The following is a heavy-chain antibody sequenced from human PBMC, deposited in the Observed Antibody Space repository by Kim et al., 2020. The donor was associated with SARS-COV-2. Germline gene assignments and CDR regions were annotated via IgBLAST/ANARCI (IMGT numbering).Heavy chain of an antibody. CDR2: VYHSGST. J-gene: IGHJ5*01. CDR1: GAYITNHY. V-gene: IGHV4-59*11. D-gene: IGHD2-15*01. Sequence: SETLSLTCTVSGAYITNHYWSWIRQPPGKGLEWIGNVYHSGSTSYNPSLKSRVTMSVETSKRQFSLQVTFVTAADTAIYYCVREGYFDGGSFFFDSWG. CDR3: VREGYFDGGSFFFDS.